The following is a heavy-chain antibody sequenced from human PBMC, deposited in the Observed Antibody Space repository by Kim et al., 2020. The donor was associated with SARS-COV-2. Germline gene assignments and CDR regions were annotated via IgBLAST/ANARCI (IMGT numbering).Heavy chain of an antibody. CDR2: INHSGST. J-gene: IGHJ4*02. CDR1: GGSFSGYY. D-gene: IGHD5-18*01. CDR3: ARGLGGYSYGKALGY. Sequence: SETLSLTCAVYGGSFSGYYWSWIRQPPGKGLEWIGEINHSGSTNYNPSLKSRVTISVDTSKNQFSLKLSSVTAADTAVYYCARGLGGYSYGKALGYWGQGTLVTVSS. V-gene: IGHV4-34*01.